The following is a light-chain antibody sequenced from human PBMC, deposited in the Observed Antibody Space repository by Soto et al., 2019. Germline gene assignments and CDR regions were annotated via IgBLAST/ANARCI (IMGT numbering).Light chain of an antibody. Sequence: QSVLTQPPSVSGAPGQRVIISCTGSRSNIGANYDVHWYQHLPGTAPKLLIYSHNNRPSGVPDRFSGSRSGASASLAITGLQAEDEDVDYCQSYDSGLSPSVVFGGGTKVTVL. CDR2: SHN. CDR1: RSNIGANYD. CDR3: QSYDSGLSPSVV. J-gene: IGLJ2*01. V-gene: IGLV1-40*01.